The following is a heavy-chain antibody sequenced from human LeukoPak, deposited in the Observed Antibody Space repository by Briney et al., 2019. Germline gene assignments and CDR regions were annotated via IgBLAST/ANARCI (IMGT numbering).Heavy chain of an antibody. D-gene: IGHD3-10*01. CDR2: ISGSGAYT. Sequence: PGGSLRLSCAASGFTFSSYAMSWVRQAPGKELEWVSTISGSGAYTYYADSVKGRFTISRDNSKNTLYLKMNSLRAEDTAVYYCAKYFASGSYYKLPHWGQGTLVTVSS. CDR1: GFTFSSYA. CDR3: AKYFASGSYYKLPH. V-gene: IGHV3-23*01. J-gene: IGHJ1*01.